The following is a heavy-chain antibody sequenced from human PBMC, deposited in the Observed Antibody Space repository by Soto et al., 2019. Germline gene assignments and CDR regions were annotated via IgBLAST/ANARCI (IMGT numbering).Heavy chain of an antibody. CDR3: AREPTSRYDSYYFDY. Sequence: SETLSLTCTFSCGSIISGGYYWSWIRQHPGKGLEWIGYIYYSGSTYYNPSLKSRVTISVDTSKNQFSLKLSSVTAADTAVYYCAREPTSRYDSYYFDYWGQGTLVTVSS. CDR1: CGSIISGGYY. J-gene: IGHJ4*02. V-gene: IGHV4-31*03. D-gene: IGHD5-12*01. CDR2: IYYSGST.